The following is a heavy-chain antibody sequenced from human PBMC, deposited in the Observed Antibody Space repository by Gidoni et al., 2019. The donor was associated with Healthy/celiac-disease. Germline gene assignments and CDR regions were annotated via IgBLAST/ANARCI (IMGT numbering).Heavy chain of an antibody. V-gene: IGHV4-4*07. CDR1: GGSISSYY. J-gene: IGHJ6*03. CDR2: LYTSGST. CDR3: ARDSGVGYCSSTSCFYYYYYMDV. D-gene: IGHD2-2*01. Sequence: QVQLQESGPGLVKPSATLSLTCTVAGGSISSYYWTWCRQPAGKGLEWIGRLYTSGSTNYNPSLKSRVTMSVDTSKNQFSLKLSSVTAADTAVYYCARDSGVGYCSSTSCFYYYYYMDVWGKGTTVTVSS.